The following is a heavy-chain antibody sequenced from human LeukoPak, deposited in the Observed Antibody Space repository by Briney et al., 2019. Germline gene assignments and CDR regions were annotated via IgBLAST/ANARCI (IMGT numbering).Heavy chain of an antibody. V-gene: IGHV3-23*01. CDR2: ISSSGVGT. CDR3: AKDNYVREVLIAYFDS. CDR1: GFIFSNYT. D-gene: IGHD3-10*02. Sequence: GGSLRLSCAASGFIFSNYTMNWVRQAPGKGLEWASAISSSGVGTYYADSVKGRFTISRDNSKSTMYLQMNSLRAEDTAIYFCAKDNYVREVLIAYFDSWGQGTLVTVSS. J-gene: IGHJ4*02.